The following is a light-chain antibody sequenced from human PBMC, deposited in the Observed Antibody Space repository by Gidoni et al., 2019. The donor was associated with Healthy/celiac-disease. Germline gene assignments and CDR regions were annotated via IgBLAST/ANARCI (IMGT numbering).Light chain of an antibody. V-gene: IGKV3-15*01. J-gene: IGKJ1*01. Sequence: EIVMTQSPATLSVSPGDRATLSCRASQSVSSNLVWYQQKPGQARRLLIYGASTRATGIPARFSGSGSGTEFTLTISSLQSEDFAVYYCQQYNNWPWTFGQGTKVEIK. CDR1: QSVSSN. CDR2: GAS. CDR3: QQYNNWPWT.